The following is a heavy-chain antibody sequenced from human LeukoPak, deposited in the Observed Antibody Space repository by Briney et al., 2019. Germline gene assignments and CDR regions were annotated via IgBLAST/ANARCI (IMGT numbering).Heavy chain of an antibody. J-gene: IGHJ4*02. D-gene: IGHD3-22*01. V-gene: IGHV3-23*01. CDR3: AKDEIQWLLQGEAFDY. CDR2: ISGSGGST. CDR1: GFTFSSYA. Sequence: GGSLRLSCAASGFTFSSYAMSWVRQAPGKGLEWVSAISGSGGSTYYADSVKGRFTISRDNSKNTLYLQMNSLRAEDTAVYYCAKDEIQWLLQGEAFDYWGQGTLVTVSS.